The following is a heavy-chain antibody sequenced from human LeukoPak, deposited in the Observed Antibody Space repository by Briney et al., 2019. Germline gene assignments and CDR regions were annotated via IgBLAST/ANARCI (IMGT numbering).Heavy chain of an antibody. D-gene: IGHD3-9*01. CDR3: ARDARYFDWLLSRYFDY. CDR1: GFTVSSYW. CDR2: IKQDGSEK. Sequence: GGSLRLSCAASGFTVSSYWMSWVRQAPGKGLEWVANIKQDGSEKYYVDSVKGRFTISRDNAKNSLYLQMNSLRAEDTAVYYCARDARYFDWLLSRYFDYWGQGTLVTVSS. J-gene: IGHJ4*02. V-gene: IGHV3-7*01.